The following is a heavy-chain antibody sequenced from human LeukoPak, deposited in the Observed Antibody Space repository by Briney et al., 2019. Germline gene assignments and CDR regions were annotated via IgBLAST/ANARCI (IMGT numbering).Heavy chain of an antibody. V-gene: IGHV3-23*01. CDR3: AKSQDDILIGRQAFDY. Sequence: GGSLRLSCAASGFTFSNYAMNWVRQAPGKGLEWVSAISGSGGSTYYADSVKGRFTISRDNSKNTLYLQMNSLRAEDTAVYYCAKSQDDILIGRQAFDYWGQGTLVTVSS. CDR1: GFTFSNYA. D-gene: IGHD3-9*01. J-gene: IGHJ4*02. CDR2: ISGSGGST.